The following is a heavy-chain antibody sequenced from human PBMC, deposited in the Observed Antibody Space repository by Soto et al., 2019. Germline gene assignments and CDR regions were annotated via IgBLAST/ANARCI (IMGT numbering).Heavy chain of an antibody. CDR2: IGGSGGST. J-gene: IGHJ6*02. CDR3: AKDGSPATGTVTTYYYYGMDV. Sequence: GGSLRLSCVASGFPFSAYAMNWVRQTPGKGLERVCGIGGSGGSTYYADSVKGRFTISRDNSKNTLYLQMNSLRAEDTAVYYCAKDGSPATGTVTTYYYYGMDVWGQGTTVTVSS. V-gene: IGHV3-23*01. CDR1: GFPFSAYA. D-gene: IGHD4-17*01.